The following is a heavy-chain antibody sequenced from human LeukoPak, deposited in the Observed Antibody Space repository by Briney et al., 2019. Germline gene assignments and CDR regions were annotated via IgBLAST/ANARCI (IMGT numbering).Heavy chain of an antibody. CDR3: ARESYYGSGSLGAPGRSWFDP. J-gene: IGHJ5*02. Sequence: SETLSLTCTVSGGSISSSSYYWGWIRQPPGKGLEWIGSIYYSGSTYYNPSLKSRVTISVDTSKNQFSLKLSSVTAADTAVYYCARESYYGSGSLGAPGRSWFDPWGQGTLVTVSS. V-gene: IGHV4-39*07. D-gene: IGHD3-10*01. CDR1: GGSISSSSYY. CDR2: IYYSGST.